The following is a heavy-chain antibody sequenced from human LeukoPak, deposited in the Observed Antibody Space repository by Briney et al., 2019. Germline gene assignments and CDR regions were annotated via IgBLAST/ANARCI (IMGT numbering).Heavy chain of an antibody. V-gene: IGHV4-59*11. CDR1: GGSISSHY. J-gene: IGHJ4*02. CDR3: ARGYSGSYYSFDY. D-gene: IGHD1-26*01. Sequence: SETLSLTCTVSGGSISSHYRSWIRQPPGKGLEWIGYIYYSGSTNYNPSLKSRVTISVDTSKNQFSLKLSSVTAAGTAVYYCARGYSGSYYSFDYWGQGTLVTVSS. CDR2: IYYSGST.